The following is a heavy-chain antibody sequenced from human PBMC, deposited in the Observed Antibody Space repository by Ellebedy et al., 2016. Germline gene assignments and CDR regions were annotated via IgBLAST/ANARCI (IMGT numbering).Heavy chain of an antibody. Sequence: ASVKVSCXASGYTFTSYGISWVRQAPGQGLEWMGWISAYNGNTNYAQKFQGWVTMTRNTSISTAYMELSRLRSDDTAVYYCARGPYGGNWDWGQGTLVTVSS. J-gene: IGHJ4*02. CDR2: ISAYNGNT. V-gene: IGHV1-18*01. CDR1: GYTFTSYG. D-gene: IGHD4-23*01. CDR3: ARGPYGGNWD.